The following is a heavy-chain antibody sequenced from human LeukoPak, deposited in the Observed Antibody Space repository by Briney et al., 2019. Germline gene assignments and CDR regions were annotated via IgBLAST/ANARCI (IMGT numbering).Heavy chain of an antibody. Sequence: PSGTLSLTCAVSGGSISSSNWWSWVRQPPGQGLEWIGEIYHSGSTNYNPSLKSRVTISVDKSKNQFSLKLSSVTAADTAVYYCARDRGIAVAGCFDYWGQGTLVTVSS. J-gene: IGHJ4*02. CDR2: IYHSGST. CDR3: ARDRGIAVAGCFDY. CDR1: GGSISSSNW. V-gene: IGHV4-4*02. D-gene: IGHD6-19*01.